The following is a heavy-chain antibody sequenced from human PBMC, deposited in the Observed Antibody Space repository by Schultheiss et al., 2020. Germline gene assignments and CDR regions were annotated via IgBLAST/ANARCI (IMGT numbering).Heavy chain of an antibody. CDR3: ARPQGGY. D-gene: IGHD3-16*01. CDR2: INHSGST. J-gene: IGHJ4*02. Sequence: SETLSLTCTVSGGSVSSGRYSWSWVRQPPGKGLEWIGEINHSGSTNYNPSLKSRVTISVDTSKNQFSLKLSSVTAADTAVYYCARPQGGYWGQGTLVTVSS. V-gene: IGHV4-61*01. CDR1: GGSVSSGRYS.